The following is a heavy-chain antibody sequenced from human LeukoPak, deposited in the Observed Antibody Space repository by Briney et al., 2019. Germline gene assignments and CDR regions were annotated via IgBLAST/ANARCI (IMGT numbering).Heavy chain of an antibody. Sequence: GGSLRLSCAASGFTFSSYAMHWVRQAPGKGLEWVAVILFDGSSKYYANSVKGRFTISRDNSKNTLYLQMNSLRAEDTAVYYCASLGDCSSSSCYFSYYGMDVWGQGTTVIVSS. D-gene: IGHD2-2*01. V-gene: IGHV3-30*04. CDR3: ASLGDCSSSSCYFSYYGMDV. J-gene: IGHJ6*02. CDR2: ILFDGSSK. CDR1: GFTFSSYA.